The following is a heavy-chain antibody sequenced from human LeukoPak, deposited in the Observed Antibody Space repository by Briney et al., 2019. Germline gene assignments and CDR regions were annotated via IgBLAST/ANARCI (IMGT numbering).Heavy chain of an antibody. V-gene: IGHV3-11*04. CDR2: ISSSGSTI. J-gene: IGHJ4*02. D-gene: IGHD3-22*01. CDR1: GFTFSDYY. Sequence: GGSLRLSCAASGFTFSDYYMSWIRQAPGKGLEWVSYISSSGSTIYYADSVKGRFTISRDNAKNSLYLQMNSLRAEDTAVYYCARDPYYYDSSGYPLDFGYWGQGTLVTVSS. CDR3: ARDPYYYDSSGYPLDFGY.